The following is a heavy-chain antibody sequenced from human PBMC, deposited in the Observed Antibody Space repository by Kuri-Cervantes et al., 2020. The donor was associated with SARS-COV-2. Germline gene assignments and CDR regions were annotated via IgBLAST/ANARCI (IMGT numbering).Heavy chain of an antibody. CDR1: GETFSGYY. D-gene: IGHD3-3*01. Sequence: SETLSLTCAFYGETFSGYYWTWIRQSPGRGVEWIGEVNHRGDTNYNPSLKSRVTISVDTSNNQFSLHLNSVTAADTAVYHCARAHGFLIFIYYMDVWGQGTTVTVSS. CDR2: VNHRGDT. V-gene: IGHV4-34*01. J-gene: IGHJ6*02. CDR3: ARAHGFLIFIYYMDV.